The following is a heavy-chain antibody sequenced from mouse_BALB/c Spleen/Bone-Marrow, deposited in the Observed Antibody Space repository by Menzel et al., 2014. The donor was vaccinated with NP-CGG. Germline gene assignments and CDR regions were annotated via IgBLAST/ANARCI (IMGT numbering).Heavy chain of an antibody. Sequence: EVQLQQSGPELVKPGASVKISCKASGYSFTGYDMHWVKQSHVKSLEWIGRINPYNGATSYNQNFKDKASLTVDKSSSTAYMELHSLTSEDSAVYYCARGYGNYDYWYFDVWGAGTTVTVSS. V-gene: IGHV1-31*01. CDR3: ARGYGNYDYWYFDV. CDR1: GYSFTGYD. J-gene: IGHJ1*01. CDR2: INPYNGAT. D-gene: IGHD2-1*01.